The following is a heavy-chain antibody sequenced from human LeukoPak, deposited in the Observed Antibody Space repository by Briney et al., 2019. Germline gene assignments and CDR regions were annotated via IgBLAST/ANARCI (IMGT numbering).Heavy chain of an antibody. J-gene: IGHJ3*02. D-gene: IGHD2-8*01. CDR1: GFTFSSYS. V-gene: IGHV3-21*01. CDR3: ARDSPGRSGLMVYATFDAFDI. Sequence: GGSLRLSCAASGFTFSSYSMNWVRQAPGKGLEWVSSISSSSSYIYYADSMKGRFTISRDNAKNSLYLQINSLRAEDTAVYYCARDSPGRSGLMVYATFDAFDIWGQGTMVTVSS. CDR2: ISSSSSYI.